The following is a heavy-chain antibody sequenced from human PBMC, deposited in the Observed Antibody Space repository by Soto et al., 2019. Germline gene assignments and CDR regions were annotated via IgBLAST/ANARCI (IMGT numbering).Heavy chain of an antibody. Sequence: SETLSLTVTVSGFTSISSSYYCGLIRKPPGKVLEWIGSIYYSGSTYYNPSLKSRVTISVDTSKNQFSLKLSSVTAADTAVYYCARPVDYYDSSGYAYYFDYWGQGTLVTISS. CDR2: IYYSGST. J-gene: IGHJ4*02. CDR1: GFTSISSSYY. V-gene: IGHV4-39*01. D-gene: IGHD3-22*01. CDR3: ARPVDYYDSSGYAYYFDY.